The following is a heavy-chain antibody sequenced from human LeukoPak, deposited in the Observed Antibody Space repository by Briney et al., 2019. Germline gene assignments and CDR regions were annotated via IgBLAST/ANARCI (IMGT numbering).Heavy chain of an antibody. J-gene: IGHJ5*02. CDR1: GYTFTGYY. Sequence: ASVKVSCKXSGYTFTGYYMHWVRQAPGQGLEWMGWINPNSGGTNYAQKFQGRVTMTRDTSISTAYMELSRLRSDDTAVYYCARSRRAVADRGWFDPWGQGTLVTVSS. D-gene: IGHD6-19*01. CDR3: ARSRRAVADRGWFDP. V-gene: IGHV1-2*02. CDR2: INPNSGGT.